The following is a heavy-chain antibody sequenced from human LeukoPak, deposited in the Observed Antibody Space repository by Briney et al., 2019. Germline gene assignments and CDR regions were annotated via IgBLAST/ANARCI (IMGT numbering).Heavy chain of an antibody. J-gene: IGHJ3*02. D-gene: IGHD3-22*01. CDR3: ASYYDSSGYYYIVFDI. CDR1: GCTFSSYA. Sequence: SVKVSCKASGCTFSSYAISWVRQAPAQRLEWMGGIIPIFGTANYAQKFHGRVTITTDEFTSTAYMALSSLSSEDTAVYYCASYYDSSGYYYIVFDIWGQGAMVTVSS. CDR2: IIPIFGTA. V-gene: IGHV1-69*05.